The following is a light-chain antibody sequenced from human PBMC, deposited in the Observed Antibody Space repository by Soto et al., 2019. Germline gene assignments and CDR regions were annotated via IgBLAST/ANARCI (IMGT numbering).Light chain of an antibody. J-gene: IGLJ1*01. Sequence: QSALTQPPSASGTPGQRVTISCSGSSSNIGSNTVNWYQHLPGTAPKLLIYNNNQRPSGVPDRFSGSKSGTSASLAISGLQSEDEADYYCAAWDDSLDGYVFGTGTKLTVL. CDR3: AAWDDSLDGYV. CDR2: NNN. V-gene: IGLV1-44*01. CDR1: SSNIGSNT.